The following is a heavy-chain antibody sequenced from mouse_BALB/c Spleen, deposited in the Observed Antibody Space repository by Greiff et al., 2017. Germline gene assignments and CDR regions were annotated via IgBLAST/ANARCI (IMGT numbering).Heavy chain of an antibody. CDR3: ARRDYLDY. CDR2: ISSGGSYT. J-gene: IGHJ2*01. CDR1: GFTFSSYG. V-gene: IGHV5-6*02. Sequence: EVNLVESGGDLVKPGGSLKLSCAASGFTFSSYGMSWVRQTPDKRLEWVATISSGGSYTYYPDSVKGRFTISRDNAKNTLYLQMSSLKSEDTAMYYCARRDYLDYWGQGTTLTVSS.